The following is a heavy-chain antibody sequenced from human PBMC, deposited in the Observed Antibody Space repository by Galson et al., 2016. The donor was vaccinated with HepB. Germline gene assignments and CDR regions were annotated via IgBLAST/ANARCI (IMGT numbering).Heavy chain of an antibody. CDR2: ISAYNGNT. V-gene: IGHV1-18*04. Sequence: SVKVSCKASGYTFTSYGINWVRQAPGQGLEWMGWISAYNGNTNYEQKRQGRVTMTKDTSTSTAYMELRSLRSDDTAVYYCARAPPMWVRGDEYGMDIWGQGTTVTVSS. J-gene: IGHJ6*02. CDR3: ARAPPMWVRGDEYGMDI. CDR1: GYTFTSYG. D-gene: IGHD3-10*02.